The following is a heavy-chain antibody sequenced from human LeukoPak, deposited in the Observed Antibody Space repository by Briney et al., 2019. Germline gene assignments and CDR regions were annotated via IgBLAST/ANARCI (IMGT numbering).Heavy chain of an antibody. V-gene: IGHV1-18*01. CDR1: GYTFTSYA. D-gene: IGHD6-19*01. J-gene: IGHJ3*02. Sequence: ASVKVSCKASGYTFTSYAISWVRHAPGQGLEWMGWISAYNGNTNYAQKLQGRVTMTTDTSTSTAHMELRSLRSDDTAVYYCARGKQWLELDAFDIWGQGTMVTVSS. CDR3: ARGKQWLELDAFDI. CDR2: ISAYNGNT.